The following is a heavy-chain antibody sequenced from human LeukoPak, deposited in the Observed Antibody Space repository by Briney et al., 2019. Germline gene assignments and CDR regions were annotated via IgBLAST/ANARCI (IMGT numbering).Heavy chain of an antibody. D-gene: IGHD4-23*01. Sequence: LSEPLSLTCPVSGGSIISYYWSWIRQPPGKGLEWIGYIYYSGSTNYNPSLKSRVTISVDTSKNQFSLKLSSVTAADTAVYYCARGVNVYGGNLFDYWGQGTLVTVSS. CDR3: ARGVNVYGGNLFDY. CDR2: IYYSGST. V-gene: IGHV4-59*01. J-gene: IGHJ4*02. CDR1: GGSIISYY.